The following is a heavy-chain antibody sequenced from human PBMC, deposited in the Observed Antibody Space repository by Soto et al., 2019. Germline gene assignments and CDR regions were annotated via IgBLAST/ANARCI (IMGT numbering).Heavy chain of an antibody. CDR1: GFTFSGSA. CDR3: TRSAYCGGDCYSQLATDY. V-gene: IGHV3-73*01. J-gene: IGHJ4*02. D-gene: IGHD2-21*02. CDR2: IRSKANSYAT. Sequence: GGSLRLSCAASGFTFSGSAMHWVRQASGKGLEWVGRIRSKANSYATAYAASVKGRFTISRDDSKNTAYLQMNSLKTEDTAVYYCTRSAYCGGDCYSQLATDYWGQGTLVTVSS.